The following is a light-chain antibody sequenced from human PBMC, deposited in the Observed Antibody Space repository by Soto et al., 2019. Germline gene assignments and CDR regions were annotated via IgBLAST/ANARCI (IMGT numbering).Light chain of an antibody. CDR1: SSNIGSTS. Sequence: QSVLTQPPSASGTPGQRVTISCSGSSSNIGSTSVYWYQQLPGTAPKLLIYSNNRRPSGVPDRLSGSKSDTSASLAISGLQSEDEADYYCAAWDNSLSGWVFGGGTKLTVL. CDR2: SNN. J-gene: IGLJ3*02. V-gene: IGLV1-44*01. CDR3: AAWDNSLSGWV.